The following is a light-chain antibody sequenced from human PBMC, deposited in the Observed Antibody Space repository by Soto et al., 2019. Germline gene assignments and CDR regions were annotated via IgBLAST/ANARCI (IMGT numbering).Light chain of an antibody. CDR2: KSS. CDR1: QTISSW. Sequence: DIQMTQSPSTLSASVGDRVTITRRASQTISSWLAWYQQKPGKAPKLLIYKSSTLKSGVPSRFRGSGSGTEFTLTISSLQPDDVATYYCQHYNSYSEAFGQGTKVDI. CDR3: QHYNSYSEA. J-gene: IGKJ1*01. V-gene: IGKV1-5*03.